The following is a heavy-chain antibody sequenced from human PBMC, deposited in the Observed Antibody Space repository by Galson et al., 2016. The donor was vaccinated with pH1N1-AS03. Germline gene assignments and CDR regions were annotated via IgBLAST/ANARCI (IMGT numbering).Heavy chain of an antibody. V-gene: IGHV7-4-1*02. J-gene: IGHJ4*02. CDR1: GYTFNSWG. CDR3: ASDHNWNGY. D-gene: IGHD1-20*01. CDR2: INTQTGRR. Sequence: SVKVSCKASGYTFNSWGINWVRQAPGQGLEWMGWINTQTGRRTYAPGFTGRFAFTMDPSVSTAYVQISSLRPEDTAVYYCASDHNWNGYWGQGTLVTVSS.